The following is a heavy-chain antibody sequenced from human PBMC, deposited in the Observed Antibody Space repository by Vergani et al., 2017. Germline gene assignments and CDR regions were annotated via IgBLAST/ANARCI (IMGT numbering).Heavy chain of an antibody. CDR2: SHSSGTT. J-gene: IGHJ5*02. CDR1: GGSITSGSFD. Sequence: QVQLHESGPGLVKPSQTLSLTCTVSGGSITSGSFDWSWIRQPAGKGLEWIGRSHSSGTTNYNPSLKSRVTLSVDTSKNQLSLRMTSVTAADTAVYYCARDSWSSELRGVYWFDTWGQGTLVSVSS. V-gene: IGHV4-61*02. CDR3: ARDSWSSELRGVYWFDT. D-gene: IGHD3-10*01.